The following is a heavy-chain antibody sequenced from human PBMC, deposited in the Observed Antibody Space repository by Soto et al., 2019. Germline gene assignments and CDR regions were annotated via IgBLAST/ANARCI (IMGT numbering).Heavy chain of an antibody. V-gene: IGHV1-69*13. D-gene: IGHD5-18*01. Sequence: SVKVSCKASGGTFGSQGIAWVRQAPGQGLEWMGGFIAMLGTPTYAKKVQGRATISADESLTSSYLELRSLRSEDTGVYFCARGAMANFDYWGQGTVVTAPQ. CDR3: ARGAMANFDY. CDR1: GGTFGSQG. CDR2: FIAMLGTP. J-gene: IGHJ4*02.